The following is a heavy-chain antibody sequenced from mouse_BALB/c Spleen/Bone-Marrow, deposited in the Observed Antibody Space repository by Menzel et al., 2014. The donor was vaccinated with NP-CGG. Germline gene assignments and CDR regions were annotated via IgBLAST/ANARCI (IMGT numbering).Heavy chain of an antibody. CDR1: GISFSTYG. CDR2: ISSGDSYT. CDR3: AFITTVAY. V-gene: IGHV5-6*01. J-gene: IGHJ3*01. D-gene: IGHD1-1*01. Sequence: EVKLVESGGDLVKPGGSLKLSRAASGISFSTYGMSWVRQTPDKRLEWVATISSGDSYTYYPDSVKGRFTISRDNAKNTLYLQMSSLKSEDTAMYYCAFITTVAYWGQGTLVTVSA.